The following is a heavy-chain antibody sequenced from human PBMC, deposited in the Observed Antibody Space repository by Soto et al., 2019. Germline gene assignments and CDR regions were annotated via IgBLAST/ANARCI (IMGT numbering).Heavy chain of an antibody. D-gene: IGHD2-2*01. Sequence: QVQLQESGPGLVKPSQTLSLTCTVSGGSISSGGYYWSWIRQHPGKGLEWIGYIYYSGSTYYNPSHKSRVTTSLDPSNHPFSLKLSSVTAADTAVYYCAKSAPLLVPAPLGSFDLSGHGTMVTVSS. J-gene: IGHJ3*01. CDR3: AKSAPLLVPAPLGSFDL. V-gene: IGHV4-31*03. CDR1: GGSISSGGYY. CDR2: IYYSGST.